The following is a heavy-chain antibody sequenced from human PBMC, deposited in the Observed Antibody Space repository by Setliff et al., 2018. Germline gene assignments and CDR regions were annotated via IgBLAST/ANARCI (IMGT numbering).Heavy chain of an antibody. CDR1: GGSFSSHY. J-gene: IGHJ3*02. Sequence: PSETLSLTCAVYGGSFSSHYWSWIRQPPGKGLEWIGYIYYSGSTNYNPSLKSRVTISVDTSKNQFSLKLSSVTAADTAVYYCARTMYSSSWYGAFDIWGQGTMVTVSS. V-gene: IGHV4-59*11. CDR2: IYYSGST. D-gene: IGHD6-13*01. CDR3: ARTMYSSSWYGAFDI.